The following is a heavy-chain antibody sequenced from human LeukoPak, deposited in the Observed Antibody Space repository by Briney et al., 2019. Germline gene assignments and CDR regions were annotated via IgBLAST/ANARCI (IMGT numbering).Heavy chain of an antibody. CDR2: ISGSGGST. CDR3: ARDASYYGSGSYGAFDI. J-gene: IGHJ3*02. CDR1: GFTFSSYA. Sequence: PGGSLRLSCAASGFTFSSYAMSWVRQAPGKGLEWVSAISGSGGSTYYADSVKGRFTISRDNSKNTLYLQMNSLRAEDTAVYYCARDASYYGSGSYGAFDIWGQGTMVTVSS. D-gene: IGHD3-10*01. V-gene: IGHV3-23*01.